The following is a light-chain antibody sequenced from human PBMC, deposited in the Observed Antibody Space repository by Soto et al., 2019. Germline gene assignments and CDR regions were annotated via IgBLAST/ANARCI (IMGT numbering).Light chain of an antibody. J-gene: IGLJ2*01. CDR1: SSNIGAGYD. CDR3: QSYDSSLSGL. CDR2: GSI. Sequence: QLVLTQPPSVSGAPGQRVTISCTGSSSNIGAGYDVHWYQQLPGTAPKLLIYGSINRPSGVPDRFSGSKSGTSASLAITGLRAEDEADYYCQSYDSSLSGLFGGGTKLTVL. V-gene: IGLV1-40*01.